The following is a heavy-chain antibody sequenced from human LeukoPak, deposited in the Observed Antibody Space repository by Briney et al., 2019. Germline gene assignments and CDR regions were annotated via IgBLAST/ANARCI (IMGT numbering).Heavy chain of an antibody. CDR3: ARFPADYYDSSDPFDY. D-gene: IGHD3-22*01. CDR1: GGSISSGDYY. J-gene: IGHJ4*02. CDR2: IYYSGST. V-gene: IGHV4-30-4*01. Sequence: PSETLSLTCTVSGGSISSGDYYWSWIRQPPGKGLEWIGYIYYSGSTYYNPSLKSRVTISVDTSKNQFSLKLSSVTAADTAVYYSARFPADYYDSSDPFDYWGQGTLVTVSS.